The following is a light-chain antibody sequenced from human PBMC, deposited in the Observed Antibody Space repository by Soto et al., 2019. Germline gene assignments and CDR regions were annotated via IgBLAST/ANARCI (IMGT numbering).Light chain of an antibody. CDR2: DAS. J-gene: IGKJ1*01. CDR1: QSVSSSY. Sequence: DIVLTQSPGTLCLSPGERATLSCRASQSVSSSYLAWYQQKPGQAPRLLMYDASSRATGIPDRFSGSGSGTDFTLTISRLEPEDFAVYYCQQYGRSPWTFGQGTKVEIK. V-gene: IGKV3-20*01. CDR3: QQYGRSPWT.